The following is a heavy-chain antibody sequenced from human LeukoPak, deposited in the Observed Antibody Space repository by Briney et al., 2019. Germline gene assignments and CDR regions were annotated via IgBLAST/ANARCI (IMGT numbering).Heavy chain of an antibody. CDR2: ILSDASSA. Sequence: PGGSLRLSCAASGFTFSDYWMLWVRQAPGKGLVWVSRILSDASSASYADSVKGRFTISRDNAKDSLYLQLNSLRAEDTAIYYCARDLMAVAGTGFDYWGQGALVTVSS. D-gene: IGHD6-19*01. J-gene: IGHJ4*02. V-gene: IGHV3-74*01. CDR1: GFTFSDYW. CDR3: ARDLMAVAGTGFDY.